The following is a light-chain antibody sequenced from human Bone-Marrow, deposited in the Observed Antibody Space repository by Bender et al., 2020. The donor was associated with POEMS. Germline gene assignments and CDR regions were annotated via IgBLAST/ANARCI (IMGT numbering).Light chain of an antibody. CDR2: DVS. V-gene: IGLV2-11*01. CDR1: SSDVGGYYY. CDR3: CSYAGSPFV. J-gene: IGLJ1*01. Sequence: QSALTQPRSVSGSPGQSVTISCTGTSSDVGGYYYVSWYQQHPGEAPKLLIYDVSKRPSGVPDRFSGSKSGNTASLTISGLQAEDEADYYCCSYAGSPFVFGTGTQVNVL.